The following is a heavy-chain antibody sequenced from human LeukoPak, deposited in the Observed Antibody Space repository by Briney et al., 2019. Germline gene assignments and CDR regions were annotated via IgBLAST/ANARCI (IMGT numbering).Heavy chain of an antibody. D-gene: IGHD6-13*01. CDR3: AKDHSHPHVRSSSHSNFCDY. V-gene: IGHV3-30*18. J-gene: IGHJ4*02. Sequence: GGPLRLSCAASGFTFSSAGMNWVRQAPGKGLEGVAFISYDGNDQYYADSVKGRFTISRDNPKNTVYLQMNSLSTEDTAIYYCAKDHSHPHVRSSSHSNFCDYWGQGTLVAVSS. CDR2: ISYDGNDQ. CDR1: GFTFSSAG.